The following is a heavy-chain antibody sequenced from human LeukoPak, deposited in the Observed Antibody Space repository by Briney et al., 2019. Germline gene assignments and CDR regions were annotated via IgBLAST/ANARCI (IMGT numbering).Heavy chain of an antibody. CDR3: ARDYGPFGV. J-gene: IGHJ6*02. D-gene: IGHD3-10*01. Sequence: SETLSPTCTVSGASITTYYWSWIRQPPGEGLEWIGYIYFSGTTNYNPSLKSRVTISLDASNKQFSLRLNSVTAADTAVYYCARDYGPFGVWGQGTTVTVSS. CDR1: GASITTYY. CDR2: IYFSGTT. V-gene: IGHV4-59*01.